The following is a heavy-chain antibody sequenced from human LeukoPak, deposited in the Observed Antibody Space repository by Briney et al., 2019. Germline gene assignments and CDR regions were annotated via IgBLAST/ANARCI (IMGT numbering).Heavy chain of an antibody. CDR2: ISYDGSNK. CDR1: GFIFSNYA. Sequence: GGSLRLSCAASGFIFSNYAMHWVRQAPGKGLEWVAVISYDGSNKYYADSVKGRFTISRDNAKNTLYLQMDSLRAGDTAVYYCASTPNGVAAIYFDYWGQGTLVTVSS. D-gene: IGHD2-15*01. J-gene: IGHJ4*02. V-gene: IGHV3-30*04. CDR3: ASTPNGVAAIYFDY.